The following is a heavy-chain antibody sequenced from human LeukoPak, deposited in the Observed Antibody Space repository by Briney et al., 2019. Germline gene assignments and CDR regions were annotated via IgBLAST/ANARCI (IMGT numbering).Heavy chain of an antibody. CDR2: ISYDGSNK. CDR1: GFTFSSYG. Sequence: GGSLRLSCAASGFTFSSYGMHWVRQAPGKGLEWVAVISYDGSNKYYADSVKGRFTISRDNSKNTLYLQMNSLRAEDTAVYYCAKASGYGRIQPYYYYMDVWGKGTTVTVSS. CDR3: AKASGYGRIQPYYYYMDV. J-gene: IGHJ6*03. V-gene: IGHV3-30*18. D-gene: IGHD5-12*01.